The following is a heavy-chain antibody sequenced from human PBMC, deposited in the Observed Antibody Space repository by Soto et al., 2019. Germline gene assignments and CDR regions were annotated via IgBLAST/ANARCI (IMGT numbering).Heavy chain of an antibody. CDR2: IYYSGST. CDR1: GGSISSGGYY. D-gene: IGHD3-3*01. CDR3: ARHVGGLRFLEWPHRFDY. J-gene: IGHJ4*02. Sequence: PSETLSLTCTVSGGSISSGGYYWSWIRQHPGKGLEWIGYIYYSGSTYYNPSLKSRVTISVDTSKNQFSLKLSSVTAADTAVYYCARHVGGLRFLEWPHRFDYWGQGTLVTVSS. V-gene: IGHV4-31*03.